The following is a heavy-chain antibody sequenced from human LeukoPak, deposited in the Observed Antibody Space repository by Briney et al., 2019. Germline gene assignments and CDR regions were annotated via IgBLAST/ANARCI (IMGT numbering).Heavy chain of an antibody. J-gene: IGHJ4*02. CDR2: IGSTGSNT. D-gene: IGHD2-2*01. CDR1: GFTFSSYA. CDR3: AKDGEKVVPAATWYY. Sequence: PGGSLRLSCAASGFTFSSYAMSWVRQAPGEGLEWVSTIGSTGSNTYYTDSVKGRFTISRDNSKNTLYLQMNSLRAEDTAVYYCAKDGEKVVPAATWYYWGQGTLVTVSS. V-gene: IGHV3-23*01.